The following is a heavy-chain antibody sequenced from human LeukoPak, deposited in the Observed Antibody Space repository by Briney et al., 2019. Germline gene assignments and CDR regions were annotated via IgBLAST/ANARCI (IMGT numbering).Heavy chain of an antibody. J-gene: IGHJ4*02. CDR2: ISAYNGNT. CDR3: ARDLRTVFTFDY. Sequence: ASVTVSFKSSGYTFTINSISWVRQAPGQGLEWMGWISAYNGNTNYAQKLQGRVTMTTDTTTSTAYMELRSLRSDDTAEYYCARDLRTVFTFDYWGQGTLVTVSS. CDR1: GYTFTINS. V-gene: IGHV1-18*01.